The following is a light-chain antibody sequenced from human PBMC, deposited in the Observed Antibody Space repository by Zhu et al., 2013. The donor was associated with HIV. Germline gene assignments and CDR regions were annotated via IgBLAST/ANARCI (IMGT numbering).Light chain of an antibody. CDR1: NIGGKS. J-gene: IGLJ1*01. Sequence: SYELTQPPSVSVAPGKTARITCGGNNIGGKSVHWYQQKPGQAPVLVVCDDSDRPSGIPERFSGSNSGNTATLTISRVEAGDEADYYCQVWDSGTDHYVFGAGTKVTVL. CDR2: DDS. CDR3: QVWDSGTDHYV. V-gene: IGLV3-21*03.